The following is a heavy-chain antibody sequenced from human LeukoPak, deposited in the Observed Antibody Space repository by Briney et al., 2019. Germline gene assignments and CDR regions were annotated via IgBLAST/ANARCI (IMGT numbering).Heavy chain of an antibody. Sequence: PSETLSLTCTVSGGSISSYYWSWIRQPPGKGLEWIGYIYYSGSTNYNPSLKSRVTISVDTSKNQFSLKLSSVTAADTAVYYCARAESSGWFDYWGQGTLVTVSS. CDR1: GGSISSYY. V-gene: IGHV4-59*08. CDR2: IYYSGST. J-gene: IGHJ4*02. CDR3: ARAESSGWFDY. D-gene: IGHD6-19*01.